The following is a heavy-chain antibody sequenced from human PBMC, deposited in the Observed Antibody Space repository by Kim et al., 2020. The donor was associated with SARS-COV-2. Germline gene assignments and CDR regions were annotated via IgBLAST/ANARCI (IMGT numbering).Heavy chain of an antibody. CDR2: IYHSGST. D-gene: IGHD2-15*01. Sequence: SETLSLTCAVSGGSISSSNWWSWVRQPPGKGLEWIGEIYHSGSTNYNPSLKSRVTISVDKSKNQFSLKLSSVTAADTAVYYCRIQGYCSGGSCSSGDAFDIWGQGTMVTVSS. CDR3: RIQGYCSGGSCSSGDAFDI. V-gene: IGHV4-4*02. J-gene: IGHJ3*02. CDR1: GGSISSSNW.